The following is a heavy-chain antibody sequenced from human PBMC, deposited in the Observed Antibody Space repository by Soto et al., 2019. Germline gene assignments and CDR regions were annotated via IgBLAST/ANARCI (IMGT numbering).Heavy chain of an antibody. J-gene: IGHJ5*02. CDR1: GGTFSSYA. CDR3: ARDRVVDSRAYGEFDP. V-gene: IGHV1-69*13. CDR2: IIPIFGTA. D-gene: IGHD5-12*01. Sequence: SVKVSCKASGGTFSSYAISWVRQAPGQGLEWMGGIIPIFGTANYAQKFQGRVTITADESTSTAYMELSSLRSEDTAVYYCARDRVVDSRAYGEFDPRGQATMVTVSS.